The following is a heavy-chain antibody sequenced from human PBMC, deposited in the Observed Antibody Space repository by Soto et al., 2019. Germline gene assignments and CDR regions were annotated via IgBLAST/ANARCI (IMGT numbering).Heavy chain of an antibody. CDR2: MNPNSGNT. V-gene: IGHV1-8*01. CDR1: GYTFTSYD. J-gene: IGHJ6*03. CDR3: ARHANYYGSGSYCMDV. D-gene: IGHD3-10*01. Sequence: ASVKVSCKASGYTFTSYDINWVRQATGQGLEWMGWMNPNSGNTGYAQKFQGRVTMTRNTSISTAYMELSSLRSEDTAVYYCARHANYYGSGSYCMDVWGKGTTVTVSS.